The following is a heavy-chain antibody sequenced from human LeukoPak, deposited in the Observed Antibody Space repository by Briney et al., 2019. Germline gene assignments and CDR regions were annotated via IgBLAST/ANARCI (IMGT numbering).Heavy chain of an antibody. D-gene: IGHD3-10*01. V-gene: IGHV3-48*01. Sequence: GGSLRLSCAASGFTFSDYSLNRVRQAPVKGLEWVSSITRSSSTIYYADSVKGRFTISRDNSKNTLYLQMNSLRAEDTAVYYCAGDRGPGMDYFDYWGQGTLVTVSS. J-gene: IGHJ4*02. CDR3: AGDRGPGMDYFDY. CDR2: ITRSSSTI. CDR1: GFTFSDYS.